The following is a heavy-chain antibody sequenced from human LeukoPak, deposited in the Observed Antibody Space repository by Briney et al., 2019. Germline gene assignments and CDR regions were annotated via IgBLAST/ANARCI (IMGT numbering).Heavy chain of an antibody. CDR3: ARGLGAAAGLFNWFDP. CDR2: ISSSSIYI. D-gene: IGHD6-13*01. Sequence: GGSLRLSCAGSGFTFSSYSMHWVRQAPGKGLEWVSSISSSSIYIYYADSLKGRFTISRDNAKNTLYLQMNSLRAEDTAVYYCARGLGAAAGLFNWFDPWGQGTLVTVSS. J-gene: IGHJ5*02. CDR1: GFTFSSYS. V-gene: IGHV3-21*01.